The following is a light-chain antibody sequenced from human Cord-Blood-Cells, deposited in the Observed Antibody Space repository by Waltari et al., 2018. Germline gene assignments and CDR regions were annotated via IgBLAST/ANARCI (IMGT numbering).Light chain of an antibody. J-gene: IGLJ2*01. CDR3: SSYTSSSTVV. V-gene: IGLV2-14*01. CDR2: DVS. Sequence: QSALTQPASVSGSPGQSITISCTGTSSDVGGYNYVSWYKQHPGKAPKLMIYDVSNRPSEVSKRFSGSKYGNTASLTISGLQAEDEADYYCSSYTSSSTVVFGGGTKLTVL. CDR1: SSDVGGYNY.